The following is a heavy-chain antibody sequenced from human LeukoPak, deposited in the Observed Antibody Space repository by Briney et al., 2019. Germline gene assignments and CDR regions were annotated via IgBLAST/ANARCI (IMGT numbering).Heavy chain of an antibody. J-gene: IGHJ4*02. CDR3: ARSGGSGTYYDATFDY. CDR2: IHTSGST. CDR1: GGSITSYY. V-gene: IGHV4-4*07. D-gene: IGHD1-26*01. Sequence: LSETLSLTCTVSGGSITSYYWSWIRQPAGKGLEWIGRIHTSGSTSYNPSLKSRVTMSVDTSKNQLSLKVSSVTAADTAVYYCARSGGSGTYYDATFDYWGQGTLGRVSS.